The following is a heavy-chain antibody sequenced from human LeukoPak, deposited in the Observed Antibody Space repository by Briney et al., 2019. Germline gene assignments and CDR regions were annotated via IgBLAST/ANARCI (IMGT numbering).Heavy chain of an antibody. Sequence: SETLSLTCAVYGGSFSGYYWSWIRQPPGKGLEWIGYIYYSGSTNYNPSLKSRVTISVDTSKNQFSLKLSSVTAADTAVYYCARLGLSSSSKIDYWGQGTLVTVSS. D-gene: IGHD6-6*01. CDR2: IYYSGST. CDR3: ARLGLSSSSKIDY. V-gene: IGHV4-59*08. J-gene: IGHJ4*02. CDR1: GGSFSGYY.